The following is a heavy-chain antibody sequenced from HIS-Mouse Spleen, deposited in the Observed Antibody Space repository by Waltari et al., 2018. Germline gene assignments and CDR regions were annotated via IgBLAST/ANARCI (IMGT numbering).Heavy chain of an antibody. CDR2: ISSSSSTI. CDR3: ARVYHYYGSGSYYPDY. J-gene: IGHJ4*02. V-gene: IGHV3-48*02. D-gene: IGHD3-10*01. Sequence: APGKGLEWVSYISSSSSTIYYADSVKGRFTISRDNAKNSLYLQMNSLRDEDTAVYYCARVYHYYGSGSYYPDYWGQGTLVTVSS.